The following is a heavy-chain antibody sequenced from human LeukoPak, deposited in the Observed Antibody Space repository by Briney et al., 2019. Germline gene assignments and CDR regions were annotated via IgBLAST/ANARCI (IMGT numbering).Heavy chain of an antibody. Sequence: GGSLRLSCAASGFTFSSFSMNWVRQAPGKGLEWVSSISSSSSYIYYADSVKGRFTISRDNSKNTLYLQMNSLRAEDTAVYYCVRDDDRPDNGLDYWGQGTLVTVSS. CDR3: VRDDDRPDNGLDY. CDR1: GFTFSSFS. J-gene: IGHJ4*02. V-gene: IGHV3-21*01. D-gene: IGHD3-22*01. CDR2: ISSSSSYI.